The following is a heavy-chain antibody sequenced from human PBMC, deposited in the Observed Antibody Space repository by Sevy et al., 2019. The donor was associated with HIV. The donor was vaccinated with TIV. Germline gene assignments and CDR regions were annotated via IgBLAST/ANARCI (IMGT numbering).Heavy chain of an antibody. CDR1: GFTFSSYG. J-gene: IGHJ5*02. CDR2: ISYDGSNK. D-gene: IGHD6-19*01. Sequence: GGSLRLSCAASGFTFSSYGMHWVRQAPGKGLDWVTVISYDGSNKYYADSVKGRFTISRDNSKNTLYLQMNSLRVEDTAVYYCAKGGQWLVRDWFDPWGQGTLVIVSS. CDR3: AKGGQWLVRDWFDP. V-gene: IGHV3-30*18.